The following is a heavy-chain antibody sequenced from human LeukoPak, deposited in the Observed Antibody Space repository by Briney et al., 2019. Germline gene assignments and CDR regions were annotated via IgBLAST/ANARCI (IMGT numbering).Heavy chain of an antibody. CDR2: INPTSGGT. Sequence: GASVKVSCKASGYTFICYYLHWVRQAPGQGLEWMGWINPTSGGTNYAQKVQDRVTMTRDTSINTAYMELSRLTSDDTAVYYCARLVGLSTTASYWGQGTLVIVSS. D-gene: IGHD5/OR15-5a*01. CDR1: GYTFICYY. J-gene: IGHJ4*02. CDR3: ARLVGLSTTASY. V-gene: IGHV1-2*02.